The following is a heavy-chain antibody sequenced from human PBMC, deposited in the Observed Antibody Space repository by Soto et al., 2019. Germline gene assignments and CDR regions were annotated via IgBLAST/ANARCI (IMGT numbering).Heavy chain of an antibody. Sequence: LRLSCAAAGFTFSSYCMHWVRQAPGKGLEWVAVIWYDGSNKYYADSVKGRFTISRDNSKNTLYLQMNSLRAEDTAVYYCARAGSSWYHDYYGMDVWGQGTTVTVSS. CDR1: GFTFSSYC. D-gene: IGHD6-13*01. J-gene: IGHJ6*02. V-gene: IGHV3-33*01. CDR2: IWYDGSNK. CDR3: ARAGSSWYHDYYGMDV.